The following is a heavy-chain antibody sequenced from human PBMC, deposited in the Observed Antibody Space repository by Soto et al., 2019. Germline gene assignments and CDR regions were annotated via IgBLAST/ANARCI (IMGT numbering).Heavy chain of an antibody. V-gene: IGHV4-59*01. Sequence: WETLSLTCTVSGGSISSYYWSWIRQPPGKGLEWIGYIYYSGSTNYNPSLKSRVTISVDTSKNQFSLKLSSVTAADTAVYYCAREWAEDIVVVPPAGGNWFDPWGQGTLVTVSS. CDR2: IYYSGST. CDR1: GGSISSYY. CDR3: AREWAEDIVVVPPAGGNWFDP. D-gene: IGHD2-2*01. J-gene: IGHJ5*02.